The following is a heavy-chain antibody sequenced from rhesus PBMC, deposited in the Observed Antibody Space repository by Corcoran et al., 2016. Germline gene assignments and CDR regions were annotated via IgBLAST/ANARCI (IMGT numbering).Heavy chain of an antibody. CDR2: IFGSIGST. D-gene: IGHD3-3*01. J-gene: IGHJ4*01. Sequence: QVQLQESGPGLVKPSETLSLTCAVSGGSISGGYGWSCIRQPPGKGLGWIGIIFGSIGSTYYNPSLKSRVTISRDTSKNQFSLKLSSVTAADTAVYYCARQIFWTGLDYWGQGVLVTVSS. CDR1: GGSISGGYG. CDR3: ARQIFWTGLDY. V-gene: IGHV4S7*01.